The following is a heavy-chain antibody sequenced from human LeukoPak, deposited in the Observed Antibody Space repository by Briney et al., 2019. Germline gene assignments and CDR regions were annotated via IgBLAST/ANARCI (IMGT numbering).Heavy chain of an antibody. CDR2: ISGSGGST. Sequence: PGGSLRLSCAASGFTFSSYAMSWVRQAPGKGLEWVSAISGSGGSTYYADSVKGRFTISRDNSKNTLYLQMSSLRAEDTAVYYCAKGGLVRGVIITALFDYWGQGTLVTVSS. D-gene: IGHD3-10*01. V-gene: IGHV3-23*01. J-gene: IGHJ4*02. CDR1: GFTFSSYA. CDR3: AKGGLVRGVIITALFDY.